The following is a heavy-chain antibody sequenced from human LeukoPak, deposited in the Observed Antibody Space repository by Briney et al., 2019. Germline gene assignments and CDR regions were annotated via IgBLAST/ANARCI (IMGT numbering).Heavy chain of an antibody. D-gene: IGHD3-10*01. CDR3: ARVSYGSGSYY. V-gene: IGHV4-59*01. CDR1: GGSISSYY. CDR2: IYYSGST. J-gene: IGHJ4*02. Sequence: SETLSLTCTVSGGSISSYYWSWIRQPPGKGLEWIGYIYYSGSTSYNPSLKSRVTISVDTSKNQFSLKLSSVTAADTAVYYCARVSYGSGSYYWGQGTLVTVSS.